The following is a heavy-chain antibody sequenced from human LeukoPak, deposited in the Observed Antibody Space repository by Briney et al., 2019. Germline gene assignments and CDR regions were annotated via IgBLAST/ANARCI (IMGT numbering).Heavy chain of an antibody. V-gene: IGHV1-2*02. CDR3: ARWGVGTTCYYYMDV. D-gene: IGHD2-21*02. CDR1: GYTFAAYY. Sequence: ASVKVSCKASGYTFAAYYMYWVRQAPGQGLEWMGWIRPNSGVTNYTQKLQGRVTMTRDTSINTAYMELSSLTSDDTAVYFCARWGVGTTCYYYMDVWGKGTTVTISS. J-gene: IGHJ6*03. CDR2: IRPNSGVT.